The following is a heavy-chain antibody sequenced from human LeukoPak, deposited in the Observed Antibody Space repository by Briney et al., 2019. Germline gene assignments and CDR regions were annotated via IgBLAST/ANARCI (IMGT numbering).Heavy chain of an antibody. CDR1: GFTFSSYA. J-gene: IGHJ6*02. CDR3: ARDYYDSSGYYYYYYGMDV. D-gene: IGHD3-22*01. CDR2: ISGSGGST. V-gene: IGHV3-23*01. Sequence: QPGGSLRLSCAASGFTFSSYAMSWVRQAPGKGLEWVSAISGSGGSTYYADSVEGRFTISRDNSKNTLYLQMNSLRAEDTAVYYCARDYYDSSGYYYYYYGMDVWGQGTTVTVSS.